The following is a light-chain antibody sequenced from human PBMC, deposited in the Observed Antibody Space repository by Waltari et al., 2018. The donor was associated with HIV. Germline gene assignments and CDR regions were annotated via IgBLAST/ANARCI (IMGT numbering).Light chain of an antibody. J-gene: IGLJ1*01. CDR3: AAWDDSLNGQGV. CDR2: GNN. V-gene: IGLV1-44*01. Sequence: QSVLTQPPSASGTPGQRVTISCSGSNSNIGSNTVTWYQQVPGMAPKLVIYGNNQRPPGVSDRFSGSKSGTSASLAISGLQSEDEADYYCAAWDDSLNGQGVFGTGTRVTVL. CDR1: NSNIGSNT.